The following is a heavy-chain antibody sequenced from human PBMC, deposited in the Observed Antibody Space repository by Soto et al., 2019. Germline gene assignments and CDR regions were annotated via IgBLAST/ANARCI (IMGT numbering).Heavy chain of an antibody. CDR1: GYTFTSYD. V-gene: IGHV1-8*01. Sequence: QVQLVQSGAEVKKPGASVKVSCKASGYTFTSYDINWVRQATGQGLEWMGWMNPNSGNTGYAQKFQGRVTMTRNTSISTAYMELSSLRSEDTAVYYCARGQNGYYYDSSGYKSIDYWGQGTLVTVSS. D-gene: IGHD3-22*01. CDR2: MNPNSGNT. CDR3: ARGQNGYYYDSSGYKSIDY. J-gene: IGHJ4*02.